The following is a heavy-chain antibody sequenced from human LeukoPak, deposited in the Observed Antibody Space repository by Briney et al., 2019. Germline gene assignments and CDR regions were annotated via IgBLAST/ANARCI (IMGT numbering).Heavy chain of an antibody. D-gene: IGHD3-22*01. J-gene: IGHJ4*02. CDR3: ARDRLYYYDSSGNIDY. CDR2: IIPILGIA. CDR1: GGTFSSYA. Sequence: SVKVSCKASGGTFSSYAISWVRQAPGQGLEWMGRIIPILGIANYAQKFQGRVTITADKSTSTAYMELSSLRSEDTAVYYCARDRLYYYDSSGNIDYWGQGTLVTVSS. V-gene: IGHV1-69*04.